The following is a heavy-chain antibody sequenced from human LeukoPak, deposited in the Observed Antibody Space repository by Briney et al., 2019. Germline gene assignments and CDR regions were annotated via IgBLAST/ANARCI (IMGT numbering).Heavy chain of an antibody. CDR2: IDHSGST. V-gene: IGHV4-38-2*02. CDR1: GYSISSGYY. J-gene: IGHJ4*02. D-gene: IGHD4-17*01. CDR3: ARHADYGDRRFDY. Sequence: SETLSLTCTVSGYSISSGYYWGWIRQPPGKGLEWTGSIDHSGSTYYNPSLKSRITISVDTSKNQFSLKLSSVTAADTAVYYCARHADYGDRRFDYWGQGTLVTVSS.